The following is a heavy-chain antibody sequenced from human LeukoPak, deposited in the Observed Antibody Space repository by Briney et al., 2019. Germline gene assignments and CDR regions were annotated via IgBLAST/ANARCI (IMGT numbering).Heavy chain of an antibody. D-gene: IGHD3-22*01. CDR3: ASQNGGYYYDSSGYYYGYYFDH. Sequence: GGSLRLSCAASGFTVSSNYMSWVRQAPGKGLEWVSVIYSGGSTYYADSVKGRFTISRDNSKNTLYLQMNSLRAEDTAVHYCASQNGGYYYDSSGYYYGYYFDHWGQGTLVTVSS. V-gene: IGHV3-66*04. J-gene: IGHJ4*02. CDR2: IYSGGST. CDR1: GFTVSSNY.